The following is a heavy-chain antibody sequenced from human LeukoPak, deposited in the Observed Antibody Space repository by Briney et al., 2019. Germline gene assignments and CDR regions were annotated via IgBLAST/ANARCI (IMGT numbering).Heavy chain of an antibody. CDR2: ISGSGGST. CDR3: AKARGDSKRSDAFDI. J-gene: IGHJ3*02. Sequence: GGSLRLSCAASGFTVSSNYMSWVRQDPGKGLEWVSAISGSGGSTYYADSVKGRFTISRDNSKNTLYLQMNSLRAEDTAVYYCAKARGDSKRSDAFDIWGQGTMVTVSS. D-gene: IGHD3-22*01. CDR1: GFTVSSNY. V-gene: IGHV3-23*01.